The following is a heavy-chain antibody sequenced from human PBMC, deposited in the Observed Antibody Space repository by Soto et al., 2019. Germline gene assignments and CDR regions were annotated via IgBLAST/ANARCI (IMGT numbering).Heavy chain of an antibody. J-gene: IGHJ6*02. CDR1: GGSVSSNSYS. CDR3: ARLNGYCVSTNCHCYYGMDV. V-gene: IGHV4-39*01. Sequence: QLQLQESGPGLVKPSETLSLTCTVSGGSVSSNSYSWGWIRQSPGKRLEWIGTIYSSENTYYNPSLLSRVTISVDTAKNEFSLRLSSGTAADTAVYYCARLNGYCVSTNCHCYYGMDVWGQGNTVTVSS. CDR2: IYSSENT. D-gene: IGHD2-2*03.